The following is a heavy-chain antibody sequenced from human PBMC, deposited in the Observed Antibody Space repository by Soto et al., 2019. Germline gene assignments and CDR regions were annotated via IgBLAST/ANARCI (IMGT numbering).Heavy chain of an antibody. V-gene: IGHV3-23*01. J-gene: IGHJ4*02. CDR3: AKDLYDSSGSPTLFDY. D-gene: IGHD3-22*01. CDR2: ISGSGGST. CDR1: GFTFSSYA. Sequence: GGSLRLSCAASGFTFSSYAMSWVRQAPGKGLEWVSAISGSGGSTYYADSVKGRFTISRDNSKNTLYLQMNSLRAEDTAVYYCAKDLYDSSGSPTLFDYWGQGTLVTVSS.